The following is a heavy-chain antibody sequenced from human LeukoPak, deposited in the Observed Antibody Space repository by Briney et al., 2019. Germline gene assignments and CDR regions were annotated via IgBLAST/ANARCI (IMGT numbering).Heavy chain of an antibody. D-gene: IGHD2-15*01. CDR2: INPNSGGT. J-gene: IGHJ5*02. Sequence: ASVKVSCKASGYTFTGYYMHWVRQAPGQGLEWIGRINPNSGGTNYAQKFQGRVTMTRDTSISTAYMELSRLRSDDTAVYYCARDTDLELVVAATLFDPWGQGTLVTVSS. V-gene: IGHV1-2*06. CDR3: ARDTDLELVVAATLFDP. CDR1: GYTFTGYY.